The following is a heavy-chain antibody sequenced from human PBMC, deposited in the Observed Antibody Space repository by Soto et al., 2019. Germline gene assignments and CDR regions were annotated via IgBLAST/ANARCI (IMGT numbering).Heavy chain of an antibody. CDR2: ISYDGSNK. Sequence: GGSLRLSCAAPGFTLSSYGMHWVRQAPGKGLEWVAVISYDGSNKYYADSVKGRFTISRDNSKNTLYLQMNSLRAEDTAVYYCAKKLYYYYYYGMDVWGQGTTVTVSS. D-gene: IGHD5-18*01. CDR1: GFTLSSYG. CDR3: AKKLYYYYYYGMDV. J-gene: IGHJ6*02. V-gene: IGHV3-30*18.